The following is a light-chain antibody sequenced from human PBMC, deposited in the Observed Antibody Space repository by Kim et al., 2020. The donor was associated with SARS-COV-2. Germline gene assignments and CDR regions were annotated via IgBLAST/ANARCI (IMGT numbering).Light chain of an antibody. J-gene: IGLJ1*01. Sequence: QSVLTQPASVSGSLGQSITISCTGTSSDVGAYSYVSWYQQHPDKAPKLMIYDVSKRPSGVSNRFSGSKSGNTASLTISGLQAEDEADYYCSSYTSSRNYVFGSGTKVTVL. CDR1: SSDVGAYSY. CDR3: SSYTSSRNYV. CDR2: DVS. V-gene: IGLV2-14*01.